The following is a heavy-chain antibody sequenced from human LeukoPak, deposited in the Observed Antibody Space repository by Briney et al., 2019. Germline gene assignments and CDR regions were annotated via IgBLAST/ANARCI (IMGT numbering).Heavy chain of an antibody. CDR1: GFAFSSYV. V-gene: IGHV3-23*01. CDR3: AKAQGIAVAGTVRNYYGMDV. J-gene: IGHJ6*02. CDR2: ISGSGGST. Sequence: PGGSLRLSCAASGFAFSSYVLHWVRRAPGKGLEWVSTISGSGGSTYYADSVKGRFAFSRDNSKNTLYLQMNSLRAEDTAVYYCAKAQGIAVAGTVRNYYGMDVWGQGTTVTVSS. D-gene: IGHD6-19*01.